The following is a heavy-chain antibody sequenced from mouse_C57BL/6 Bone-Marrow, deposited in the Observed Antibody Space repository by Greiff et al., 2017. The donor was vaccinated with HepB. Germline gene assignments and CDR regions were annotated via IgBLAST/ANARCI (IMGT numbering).Heavy chain of an antibody. D-gene: IGHD2-3*01. V-gene: IGHV1-64*01. CDR1: GYTFTSYW. CDR3: ARWEDGYYNYAMDD. Sequence: QVQLQQPGAELVKPGASVKLSCKASGYTFTSYWMPWVKQRPGQGLEWIGMIHPNSGSTNYNEKFKSKATLTVDKSSSTAYMQLSSLTSEDSAVYYWARWEDGYYNYAMDDWGQGTSVTVSS. CDR2: IHPNSGST. J-gene: IGHJ4*01.